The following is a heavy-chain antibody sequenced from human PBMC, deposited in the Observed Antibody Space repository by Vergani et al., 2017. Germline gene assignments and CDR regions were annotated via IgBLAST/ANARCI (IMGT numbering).Heavy chain of an antibody. CDR3: ARDGGSIYGSGSYYIDY. CDR2: IYYSGST. CDR1: GGSISSGYYY. Sequence: QVQLQESGPGLVKPSQTLSLTCTVSGGSISSGYYYWSWIRQPPGKGLEWIGYIYYSGSTYYNPSLKSRVTISVDTSKNQFSLKLSSVTAADTAVYYCARDGGSIYGSGSYYIDYWGQGTLVTVSS. V-gene: IGHV4-30-4*01. J-gene: IGHJ4*02. D-gene: IGHD3-10*01.